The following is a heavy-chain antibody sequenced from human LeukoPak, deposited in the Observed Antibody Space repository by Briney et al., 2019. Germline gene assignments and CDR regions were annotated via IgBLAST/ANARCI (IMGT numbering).Heavy chain of an antibody. CDR3: AKDRSSTLWYFDY. CDR2: ISRGGSPI. Sequence: GGSLRLSCAASGFTFSNAWMSWVRQAPGKGLEWVSSISRGGSPIFYADSVRGRFTTSRDNAKKSLFLQMTSLRAEDTAIYYCAKDRSSTLWYFDYWGQGAQVTVSS. V-gene: IGHV3-11*01. J-gene: IGHJ4*02. D-gene: IGHD2-2*01. CDR1: GFTFSNAW.